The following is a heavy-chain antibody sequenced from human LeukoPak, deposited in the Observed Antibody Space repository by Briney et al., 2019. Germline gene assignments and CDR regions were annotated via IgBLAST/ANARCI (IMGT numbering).Heavy chain of an antibody. CDR1: GFTFITYV. CDR2: IWYDGSNK. Sequence: GGSLRLSCAASGFTFITYVMHWVRQAPGKGLEWVAVIWYDGSNKYYADSVKGRFTISRDNSKNTLYLQMNSLRAEDTAVYYCARVTGVWTFDYWGQGTLVSVPS. CDR3: ARVTGVWTFDY. D-gene: IGHD6-13*01. V-gene: IGHV3-33*01. J-gene: IGHJ4*02.